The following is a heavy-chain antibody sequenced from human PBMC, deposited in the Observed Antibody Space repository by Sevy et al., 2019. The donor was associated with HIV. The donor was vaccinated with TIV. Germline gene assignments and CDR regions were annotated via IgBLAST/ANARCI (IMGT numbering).Heavy chain of an antibody. CDR2: IDPSDSYT. V-gene: IGHV5-10-1*01. CDR1: GYSFTSYW. CDR3: ARYNIYSSSSGYYYGMDV. J-gene: IGHJ6*02. D-gene: IGHD6-6*01. Sequence: GESLKISCKGSGYSFTSYWISWVRQMPGKGLEWMGRIDPSDSYTNYSPSFQGHVTISADKSISTAYLQWSSLKASDTAMYYCARYNIYSSSSGYYYGMDVWGQRTTVTVSS.